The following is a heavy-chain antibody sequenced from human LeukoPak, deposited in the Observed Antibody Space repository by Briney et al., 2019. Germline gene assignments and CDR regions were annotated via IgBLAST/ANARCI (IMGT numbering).Heavy chain of an antibody. CDR1: GYTFTSYG. Sequence: GASVKVSCKASGYTFTSYGISWVRQAPGQGLEWMGWISAYNGNTNYAQKFQGRVTITTDESTSTAYMELSSLRSEDTAVYYCASAYYYDSSGYYYGYWGQGTLVTVSS. CDR3: ASAYYYDSSGYYYGY. D-gene: IGHD3-22*01. J-gene: IGHJ4*02. CDR2: ISAYNGNT. V-gene: IGHV1-18*01.